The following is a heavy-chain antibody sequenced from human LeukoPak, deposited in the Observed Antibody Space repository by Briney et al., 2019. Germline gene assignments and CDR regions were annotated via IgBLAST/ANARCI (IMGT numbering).Heavy chain of an antibody. J-gene: IGHJ5*02. Sequence: GGSLRLSCSASGXTFSYYAMHWVRQAPGKGLEYVSAISTNGGSTYYADSVRGRFTISRDNSKNTLYLQMSSLRAEDTAVYWCRSMEFDHWGQGTLVTVSS. CDR1: GXTFSYYA. D-gene: IGHD1-1*01. CDR3: RSMEFDH. V-gene: IGHV3-64D*09. CDR2: ISTNGGST.